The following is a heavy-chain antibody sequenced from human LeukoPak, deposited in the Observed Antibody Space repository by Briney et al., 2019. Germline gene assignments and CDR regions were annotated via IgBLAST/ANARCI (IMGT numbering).Heavy chain of an antibody. V-gene: IGHV4-59*01. CDR3: ARSDLVVPAAIIDAFDI. CDR2: IYYSGST. CDR1: GGSISSYY. J-gene: IGHJ3*02. D-gene: IGHD2-2*02. Sequence: SETLSLTCTVSGGSISSYYWSWIRQPPGKGLEWIGYIYYSGSTNYNPSLKSRVTMSVDTSKNQFSLKLSSVTAADTAVYYCARSDLVVPAAIIDAFDIWGQGTMVTVSS.